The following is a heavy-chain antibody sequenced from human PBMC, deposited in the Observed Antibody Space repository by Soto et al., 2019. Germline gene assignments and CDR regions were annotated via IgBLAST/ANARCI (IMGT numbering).Heavy chain of an antibody. Sequence: GSLRLSCAASGFTFSSYAMHWVRQAPGKGLEWVAVISYDGSNKYYADSVKGRFTISRDNSKNTLYLQMNSLRAEDTAVYYCARPRNQGGYYYGMDVWGQGTTVTVSS. CDR1: GFTFSSYA. CDR3: ARPRNQGGYYYGMDV. D-gene: IGHD1-1*01. V-gene: IGHV3-30-3*01. J-gene: IGHJ6*02. CDR2: ISYDGSNK.